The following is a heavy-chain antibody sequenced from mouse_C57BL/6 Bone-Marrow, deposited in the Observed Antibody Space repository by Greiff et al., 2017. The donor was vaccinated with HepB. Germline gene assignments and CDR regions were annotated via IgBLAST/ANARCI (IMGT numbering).Heavy chain of an antibody. Sequence: QVQLQQPGAELVKPGASVKFSCKASGYTFTCYWMHWVKQRPGQGLEWIGMIHPNSGSTNYNEKFKSKATLTVDKSSSTAYMLLSSLTSEDSAVYYCFIYYYGSSYVYWGQGTTLTVSS. V-gene: IGHV1-64*01. CDR3: FIYYYGSSYVY. D-gene: IGHD1-1*01. CDR1: GYTFTCYW. CDR2: IHPNSGST. J-gene: IGHJ2*01.